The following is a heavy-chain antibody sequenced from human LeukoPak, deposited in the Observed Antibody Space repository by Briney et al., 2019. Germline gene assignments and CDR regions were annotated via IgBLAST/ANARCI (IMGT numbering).Heavy chain of an antibody. V-gene: IGHV3-66*01. Sequence: GGSLRLSCAASGFTVSSNYMSWVRQAPGKGLEWVSVIYNDGSSYYADSVKGRSTISRDNSKNTLYLQMNSLRAEDTAVYYCARDRPFGGVLDFDYWGQGTLVTVSS. CDR2: IYNDGSS. D-gene: IGHD3-16*01. CDR3: ARDRPFGGVLDFDY. J-gene: IGHJ4*02. CDR1: GFTVSSNY.